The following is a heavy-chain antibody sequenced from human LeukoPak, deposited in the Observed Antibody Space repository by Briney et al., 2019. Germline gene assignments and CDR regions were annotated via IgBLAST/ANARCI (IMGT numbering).Heavy chain of an antibody. V-gene: IGHV3-23*01. J-gene: IGHJ4*02. CDR3: AKDLPDRFRKFDY. D-gene: IGHD3-16*01. Sequence: GGSLGLSCAASGFTFSTYAMNWVRQAPEKGLEWVSGITGSGSSTYYADSVKGRFTIFIDNSKNILYLQMNSLRAEDTAVYFCAKDLPDRFRKFDYWGQGTLVTVSS. CDR2: ITGSGSST. CDR1: GFTFSTYA.